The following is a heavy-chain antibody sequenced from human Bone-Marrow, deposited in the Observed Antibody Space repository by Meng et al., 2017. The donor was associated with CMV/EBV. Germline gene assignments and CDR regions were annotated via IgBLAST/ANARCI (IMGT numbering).Heavy chain of an antibody. V-gene: IGHV3-20*03. CDR1: FDVYR. CDR3: ARDPYCGGDCYFDY. J-gene: IGHJ4*02. D-gene: IGHD2-21*01. CDR2: INWNGGST. Sequence: FDVYRVGWVRQAPGKGREWISGINWNGGSTGYADSVKGRFTNSRDNAKNSLYLRMNSLRAEDTALYYCARDPYCGGDCYFDYWGQGTLVTVSS.